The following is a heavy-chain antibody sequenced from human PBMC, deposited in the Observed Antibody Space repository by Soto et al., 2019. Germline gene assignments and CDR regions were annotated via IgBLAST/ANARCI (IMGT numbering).Heavy chain of an antibody. Sequence: QVQLVQSGAEVKKPGASVKVSCKASGYTFSSFGISWVRQAPGQGLEWMGGISADDGNTNYAQKLQGRVTMTTDTSTRTAYKMERSRRTDEAAVYYCATTNSYCRRPRCFVVRSYAMDVWGQVTTVTVSS. V-gene: IGHV1-18*01. CDR1: GYTFSSFG. D-gene: IGHD2-2*01. CDR2: ISADDGNT. J-gene: IGHJ6*02. CDR3: ATTNSYCRRPRCFVVRSYAMDV.